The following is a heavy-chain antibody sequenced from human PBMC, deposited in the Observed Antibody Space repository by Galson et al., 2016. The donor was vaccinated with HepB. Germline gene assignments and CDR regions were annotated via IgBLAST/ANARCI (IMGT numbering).Heavy chain of an antibody. Sequence: SLRLSCAASGFNFKVYGMHWVRQAPGKGLDWVAGIWYDGSNEDHADSVKGRFTISKDNSKNTVDLQMNSLRAEDTAVYYCARGLPNSGKNYGHGFYFDYWGQGTLVTVSS. D-gene: IGHD1-26*01. CDR1: GFNFKVYG. CDR3: ARGLPNSGKNYGHGFYFDY. V-gene: IGHV3-33*01. CDR2: IWYDGSNE. J-gene: IGHJ4*02.